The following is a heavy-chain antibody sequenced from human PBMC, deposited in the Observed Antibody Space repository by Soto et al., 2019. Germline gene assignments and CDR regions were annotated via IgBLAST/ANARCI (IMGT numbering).Heavy chain of an antibody. CDR3: AKDVCGSGTFCHFDY. V-gene: IGHV3-23*01. CDR1: DFTFTSYA. CDR2: VGSDGGST. Sequence: AASDFTFTSYAMRWVRQAPRKGLEGVSAVGSDGGSTYYADSVRGRFTVSRDNSQNTLYLQMNNLRAEDTAVYYCAKDVCGSGTFCHFDYWGQGTLVTVSS. D-gene: IGHD6-13*01. J-gene: IGHJ4*02.